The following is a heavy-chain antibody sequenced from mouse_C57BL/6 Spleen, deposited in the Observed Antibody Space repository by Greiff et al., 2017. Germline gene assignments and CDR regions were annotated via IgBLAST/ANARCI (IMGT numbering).Heavy chain of an antibody. Sequence: VQLQQPGAELVKPGASVKLSCKASGYTFTSYWMHWVKQRPGQGLEWIGMINPNNGSTNYNEKFKSKATLTVDKSSSTASMQLSSLPSQASAVXYCARLCDNEAYFDYWGQGTTLTVSS. CDR1: GYTFTSYW. V-gene: IGHV1-64*01. D-gene: IGHD1-3*01. CDR2: INPNNGST. CDR3: ARLCDNEAYFDY. J-gene: IGHJ2*01.